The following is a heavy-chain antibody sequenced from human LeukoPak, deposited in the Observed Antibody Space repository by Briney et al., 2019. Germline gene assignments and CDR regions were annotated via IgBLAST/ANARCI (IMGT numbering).Heavy chain of an antibody. D-gene: IGHD3-16*01. CDR2: IYYSGST. CDR1: GGSISSYY. CDR3: ASVGGGSPY. V-gene: IGHV4-59*08. J-gene: IGHJ4*02. Sequence: SETLSLTCTVSGGSISSYYWSWIRQPPGKGLEWIGYIYYSGSTNYNPSLKSRVTISVDTSKNQFSLKLSSVTAADTAVYYCASVGGGSPYWGQGTLVTVSS.